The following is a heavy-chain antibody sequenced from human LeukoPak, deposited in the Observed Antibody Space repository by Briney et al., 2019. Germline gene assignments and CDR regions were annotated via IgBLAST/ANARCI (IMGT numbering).Heavy chain of an antibody. CDR3: ASSGSLNYDILTGKYYFDY. V-gene: IGHV4-59*12. D-gene: IGHD3-9*01. J-gene: IGHJ4*02. Sequence: PSETLSLTCTVSGDSISSYYWSWIRQPPGKGLEWIVNMFHSGSTNYNPSLKSRVTISVDTSKNQFSLKLSSVTAADTAVYYCASSGSLNYDILTGKYYFDYWGQGTLVTVSS. CDR2: MFHSGST. CDR1: GDSISSYY.